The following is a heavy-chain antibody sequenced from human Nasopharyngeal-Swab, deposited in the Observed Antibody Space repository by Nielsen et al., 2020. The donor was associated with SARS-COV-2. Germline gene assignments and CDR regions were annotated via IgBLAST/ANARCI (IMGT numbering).Heavy chain of an antibody. D-gene: IGHD3-10*01. J-gene: IGHJ5*02. CDR1: GGTFSSYA. CDR2: IIPIFGTA. Sequence: SVKVSCKASGGTFSSYAISWVRQAPGQGLEWMGGIIPIFGTANYAQKFQGRVTITADESTSTAYMELSSLRSEDTAVYYCARGGFRGVRWRWFDPWGQGTLVTVSS. V-gene: IGHV1-69*13. CDR3: ARGGFRGVRWRWFDP.